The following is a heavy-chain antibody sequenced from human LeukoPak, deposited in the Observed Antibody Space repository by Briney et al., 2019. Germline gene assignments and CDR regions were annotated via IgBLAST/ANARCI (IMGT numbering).Heavy chain of an antibody. V-gene: IGHV3-33*08. CDR3: ARVYRAVAGSGYYFDY. D-gene: IGHD6-19*01. Sequence: PGGSLRLSCAASGFTFSSYAMHWVRQAPGKGLEWVAVISYDGSNKYYADSVKGRFTISRDNSKNTLSLQMNSLRAEDTAVYYCARVYRAVAGSGYYFDYWGQGTLVTVSS. CDR1: GFTFSSYA. J-gene: IGHJ4*02. CDR2: ISYDGSNK.